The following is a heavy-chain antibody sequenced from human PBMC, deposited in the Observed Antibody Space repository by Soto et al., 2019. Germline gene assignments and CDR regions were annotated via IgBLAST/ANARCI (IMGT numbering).Heavy chain of an antibody. J-gene: IGHJ2*01. CDR3: AKDLGRYCSGGSCYSGGSYWYFDL. V-gene: IGHV3-23*01. Sequence: EVQLLESGGGLVQPGGSLRLSCAASGFTFKNFAVSWVRQAPGKGMEWVSAIGGSGSSANYADSVKGRFTVSRDDSKSTLYLQMNSLRAEDTAVYYCAKDLGRYCSGGSCYSGGSYWYFDLWGRGTLVTVSS. CDR2: IGGSGSSA. CDR1: GFTFKNFA. D-gene: IGHD2-15*01.